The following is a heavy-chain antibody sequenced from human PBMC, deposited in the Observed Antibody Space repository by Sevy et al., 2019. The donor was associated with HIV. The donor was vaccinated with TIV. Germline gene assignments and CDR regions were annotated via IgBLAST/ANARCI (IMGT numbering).Heavy chain of an antibody. Sequence: GESLKISCAASGFTFSSYEMNWVRQAPGKGLQWVSYISSSGTTIYYVDSVKGRFTISRDNAKNSLYLQMNSLRAEDTAVYYCAKEGTTMVRGVIIKPDNWFDPWGQGTLVTVSS. D-gene: IGHD3-10*01. V-gene: IGHV3-48*03. CDR3: AKEGTTMVRGVIIKPDNWFDP. J-gene: IGHJ5*02. CDR1: GFTFSSYE. CDR2: ISSSGTTI.